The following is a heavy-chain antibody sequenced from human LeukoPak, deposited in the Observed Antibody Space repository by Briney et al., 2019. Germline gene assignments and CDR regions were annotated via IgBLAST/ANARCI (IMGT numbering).Heavy chain of an antibody. J-gene: IGHJ4*02. Sequence: GGSLRLSCAASGLIFTSYGMHWVRQAPGKGLEWVAFIRYDGSIKFYADSVKGRFTISRDNAKNSLYLQMNSLRAEDTAVYYCARRDYYDSSGYDYWGQGTLVTVSS. V-gene: IGHV3-30*02. CDR3: ARRDYYDSSGYDY. D-gene: IGHD3-22*01. CDR2: IRYDGSIK. CDR1: GLIFTSYG.